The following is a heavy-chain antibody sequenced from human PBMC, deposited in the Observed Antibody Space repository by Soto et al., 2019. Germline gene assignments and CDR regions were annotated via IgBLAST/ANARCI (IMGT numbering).Heavy chain of an antibody. CDR3: AKDQGVGFWDIVVVVAATDAFDI. D-gene: IGHD2-15*01. V-gene: IGHV3-23*01. J-gene: IGHJ3*02. CDR1: GFTFSSYA. CDR2: ISGSGGST. Sequence: GGSLRLSCAASGFTFSSYAMSWVRQAPGKGLEWVSAISGSGGSTYYADSVKGRFTISRDNSKNTLYLQMNSLRAEDTAVYYCAKDQGVGFWDIVVVVAATDAFDIWGQGTMVTVSS.